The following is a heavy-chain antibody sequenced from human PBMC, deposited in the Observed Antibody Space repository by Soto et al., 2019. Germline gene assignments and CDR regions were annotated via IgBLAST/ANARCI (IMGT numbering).Heavy chain of an antibody. CDR2: ISYDGSNK. CDR3: AKDFGFWSGYLSQTYGMDV. J-gene: IGHJ6*02. CDR1: AFTFSSYG. D-gene: IGHD3-3*01. Sequence: GGSLRLSCAASAFTFSSYGMHWVRQAPGKGLEWVAVISYDGSNKYYADSVKGRFTISRDNSKNTLYLQMNSLRAEDTAVYYCAKDFGFWSGYLSQTYGMDVWGQGTTVTVSS. V-gene: IGHV3-30*18.